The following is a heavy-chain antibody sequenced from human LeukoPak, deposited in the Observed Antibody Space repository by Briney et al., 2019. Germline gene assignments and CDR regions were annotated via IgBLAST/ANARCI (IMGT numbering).Heavy chain of an antibody. CDR2: ISSSSSYI. V-gene: IGHV3-21*01. J-gene: IGHJ6*02. Sequence: MTGGSLRLSCAASGFTFSSYSMNWVRQAPGKGLEWVSSISSSSSYIYCADSVEGRFTISRDNAKNSLYLQMNSLRAEDTAVYYCARDGGLGYYYGMDVWGQGTTVTVSS. CDR1: GFTFSSYS. D-gene: IGHD3-3*01. CDR3: ARDGGLGYYYGMDV.